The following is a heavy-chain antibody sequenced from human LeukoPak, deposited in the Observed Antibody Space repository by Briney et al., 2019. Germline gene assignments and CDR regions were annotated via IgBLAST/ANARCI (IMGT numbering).Heavy chain of an antibody. CDR2: IYYSGST. D-gene: IGHD2-15*01. V-gene: IGHV4-59*08. Sequence: SETLSLTCTVSGGSISSYYWSWIRQPPGKGLEWIGYIYYSGSTNYNPSLKSRVTISVDTSKNQFSLKLSSVTAADTAVYYCARQSGYCSGGSCYAGLVDYWGQGTLVTVTS. CDR1: GGSISSYY. J-gene: IGHJ4*02. CDR3: ARQSGYCSGGSCYAGLVDY.